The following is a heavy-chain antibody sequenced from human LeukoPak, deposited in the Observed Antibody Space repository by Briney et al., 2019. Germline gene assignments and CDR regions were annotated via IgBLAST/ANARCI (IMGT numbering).Heavy chain of an antibody. Sequence: SETLSLTCAVSGGSISSGGYSWSWIRQPPGKGLEWIGYTYHSGSTYYNPSLKSRVSISIDMSKNQFSLKLYSVTASDAAIYYCARHLSGTAMAHYFDFWGQGTLVTVSS. CDR2: TYHSGST. J-gene: IGHJ4*02. V-gene: IGHV4-30-2*03. D-gene: IGHD5-18*01. CDR1: GGSISSGGYS. CDR3: ARHLSGTAMAHYFDF.